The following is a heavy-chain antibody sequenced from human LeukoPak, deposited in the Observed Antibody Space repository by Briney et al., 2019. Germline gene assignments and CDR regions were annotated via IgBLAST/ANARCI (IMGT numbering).Heavy chain of an antibody. D-gene: IGHD3-22*01. CDR3: ARCSLDYYDSSGCYFDY. J-gene: IGHJ4*02. CDR1: GGSISSGDYY. CDR2: IYYSGST. V-gene: IGHV4-30-4*08. Sequence: SETLFLTCTVSGGSISSGDYYWSWIRQPPGKGLEWIGYIYYSGSTFYNPSLKSRLIISVDTSKNQFSLKLSSVTAADTAVYYCARCSLDYYDSSGCYFDYWGQGTLVTVSS.